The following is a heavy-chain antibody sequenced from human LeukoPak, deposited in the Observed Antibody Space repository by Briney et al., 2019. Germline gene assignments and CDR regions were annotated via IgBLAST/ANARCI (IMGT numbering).Heavy chain of an antibody. D-gene: IGHD6-19*01. CDR2: ISSSSSYI. CDR3: AKTSSGWSFDC. J-gene: IGHJ4*02. Sequence: GGSLRLSCAASGFTFSSYSMNWVRQAPGKGLEWVSSISSSSSYIYYADSVKGRFTISRDNSKNTLYLHMSSLRAEDSAVYSCAKTSSGWSFDCWGQGTLVTVSS. V-gene: IGHV3-21*04. CDR1: GFTFSSYS.